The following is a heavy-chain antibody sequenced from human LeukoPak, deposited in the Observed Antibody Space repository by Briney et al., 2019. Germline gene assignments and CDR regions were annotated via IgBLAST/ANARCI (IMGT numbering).Heavy chain of an antibody. Sequence: PSETLSLTCTVSGGSISSYYWSWIRQPAGKGLEWIGRIYTSGSTNYNPSLKSRVTISVDTSKIQFSLKLSSVTAADTAVYYCARDRGITYDTGGYHYFFDSWGQGTLVTVSS. CDR1: GGSISSYY. V-gene: IGHV4-4*07. CDR3: ARDRGITYDTGGYHYFFDS. J-gene: IGHJ4*02. D-gene: IGHD3-22*01. CDR2: IYTSGST.